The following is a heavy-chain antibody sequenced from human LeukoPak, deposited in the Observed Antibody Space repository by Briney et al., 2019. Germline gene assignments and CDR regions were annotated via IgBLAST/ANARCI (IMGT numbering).Heavy chain of an antibody. CDR1: GGSISDYS. Sequence: SETLSLTCTVSGGSISDYSWSWIRQPPGKGLEWIGNIYYSGSANHNPSLKSRVTISVDTSKNQFSLKLSSVTAADTAVYYCAKLSSIRGADDVWGLGTAVTVS. CDR3: AKLSSIRGADDV. CDR2: IYYSGSA. D-gene: IGHD3-10*01. V-gene: IGHV4-59*01. J-gene: IGHJ6*02.